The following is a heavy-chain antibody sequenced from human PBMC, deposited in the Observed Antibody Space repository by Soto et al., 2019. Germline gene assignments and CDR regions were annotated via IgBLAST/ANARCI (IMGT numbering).Heavy chain of an antibody. V-gene: IGHV3-7*01. Sequence: PGGSLRLSCAASGFTFSTYWMSWVRQPPGKGLEWVANIKEDGSQTYYVDSVKGRFTISRDNAKNSLYLQMDSLRAEDTAVYYCARDPRTLSSWGQGTLVTVSS. CDR2: IKEDGSQT. CDR1: GFTFSTYW. J-gene: IGHJ5*02. D-gene: IGHD2-15*01. CDR3: ARDPRTLSS.